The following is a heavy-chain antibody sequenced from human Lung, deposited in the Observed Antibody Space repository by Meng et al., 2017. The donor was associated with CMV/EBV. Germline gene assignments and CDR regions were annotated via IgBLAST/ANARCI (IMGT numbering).Heavy chain of an antibody. Sequence: VKVSCXASGYTFTNYNMHWARQAPGQGLEWMGVINPSGGSTTYAQKFQGRLTMTRDTPTSTVYMELSSLKSEDTAMYYGARVLGQLVSPYGMDVWGQGTKVTVSS. CDR3: ARVLGQLVSPYGMDV. J-gene: IGHJ6*02. CDR2: INPSGGST. D-gene: IGHD6-13*01. V-gene: IGHV1-46*01. CDR1: GYTFTNYN.